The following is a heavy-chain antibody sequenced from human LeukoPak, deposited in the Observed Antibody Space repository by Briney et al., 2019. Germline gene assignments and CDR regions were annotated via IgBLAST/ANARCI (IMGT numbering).Heavy chain of an antibody. CDR3: ARSGLNDFWSGYYNWFDP. V-gene: IGHV1-69*01. Sequence: GASVKVSCKASGGTFSSYAISWVRQAPGQGLEWMGGIIPILGTANYAQKFQGRVTITADESTSTAYMELSSLRSEDTAVYYCARSGLNDFWSGYYNWFDPWGQGTLVTVSS. D-gene: IGHD3-3*01. J-gene: IGHJ5*02. CDR2: IIPILGTA. CDR1: GGTFSSYA.